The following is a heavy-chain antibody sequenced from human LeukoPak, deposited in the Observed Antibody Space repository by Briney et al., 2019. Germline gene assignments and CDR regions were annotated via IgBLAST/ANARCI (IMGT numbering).Heavy chain of an antibody. J-gene: IGHJ6*03. Sequence: PGRSLRLSCAASGFTFSSYAMPWVRQAPGKGLEWVAVISYDGSNKYYADSVKGRFTISRDNSKNTLYLQMNSLRAEDTAVYYCARGGSVFYYYYYMDVWGKGTTVTVSS. CDR3: ARGGSVFYYYYYMDV. V-gene: IGHV3-30*01. CDR1: GFTFSSYA. D-gene: IGHD3-10*01. CDR2: ISYDGSNK.